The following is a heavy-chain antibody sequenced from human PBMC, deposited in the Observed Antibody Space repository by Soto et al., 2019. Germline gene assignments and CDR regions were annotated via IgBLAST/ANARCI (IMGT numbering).Heavy chain of an antibody. CDR2: IYYSGST. CDR1: GGSISSGGYY. J-gene: IGHJ6*02. V-gene: IGHV4-31*03. CDR3: AREDGDSKNYYYGMDV. Sequence: QVQLQESGPGLVKPSQTLSLTCTVSGGSISSGGYYWSWIRQHPGKGLEWIGYIYYSGSTYYNPSLTRRVTISVHTSKNQLSLKLSSVPAADTAVYYCAREDGDSKNYYYGMDVWGQGTTVTVSS. D-gene: IGHD4-4*01.